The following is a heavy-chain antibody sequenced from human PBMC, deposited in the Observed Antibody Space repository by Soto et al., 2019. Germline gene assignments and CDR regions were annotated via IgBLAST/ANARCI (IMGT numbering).Heavy chain of an antibody. V-gene: IGHV1-69*01. CDR2: IIPIFGTA. Sequence: QVQLVQSGAEVKKHGSSVKVSCKASGGTFSSYAISWVRQAPGQGLEWMGWIIPIFGTANYAQKFQGRVTITADESTSTAYMELSSLRSEDTAVYYCARDELYYYDSSGYPNPNWFDPWGQGTLVTVSS. CDR3: ARDELYYYDSSGYPNPNWFDP. CDR1: GGTFSSYA. J-gene: IGHJ5*02. D-gene: IGHD3-22*01.